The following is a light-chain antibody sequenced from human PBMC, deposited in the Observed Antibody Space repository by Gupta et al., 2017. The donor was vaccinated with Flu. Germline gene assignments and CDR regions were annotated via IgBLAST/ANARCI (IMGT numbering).Light chain of an antibody. Sequence: AIRMTQSPSSFSASTGDRVTITCRASQGISSYLAWYQQKPGKAPKLLIYAASTWKNGVPSRFSGRGSGMDFCLTISFLLSEEYATYYCQQDDSYPWTFGQGTKVEIK. J-gene: IGKJ1*01. CDR2: AAS. V-gene: IGKV1-8*01. CDR1: QGISSY. CDR3: QQDDSYPWT.